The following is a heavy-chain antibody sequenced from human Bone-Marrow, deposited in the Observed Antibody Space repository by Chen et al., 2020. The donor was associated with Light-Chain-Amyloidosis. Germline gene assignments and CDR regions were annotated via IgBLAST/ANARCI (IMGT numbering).Heavy chain of an antibody. V-gene: IGHV4-61*08. Sequence: QVQLQESGPGLVKPSETLSLTCTVSGGSVSSGDYYWSWIRQPPGKGLEWIGYIYYSGATTYNPSLKSRGSISVDTSKNQFSLKLSSVTAADTAVYYCARDPQLIRITFSFDVSRQGTMVIVSS. D-gene: IGHD3-16*01. J-gene: IGHJ3*01. CDR2: IYYSGAT. CDR1: GGSVSSGDYY. CDR3: ARDPQLIRITFSFDV.